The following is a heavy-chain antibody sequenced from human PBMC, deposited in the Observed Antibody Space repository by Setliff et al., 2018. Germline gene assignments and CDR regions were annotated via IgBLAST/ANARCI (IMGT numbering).Heavy chain of an antibody. CDR1: GFIFSNYA. D-gene: IGHD3-10*01. Sequence: GGSLRLSCAASGFIFSNYAMNWVRQAPGKGLEWVAIISYDGGNIYYADSAKGRFTISRDNSKNTLYLQMNSLRAEDTAVYYCTRGVLWSKDAFDIWGQGTMVTVSS. V-gene: IGHV3-30-3*01. J-gene: IGHJ3*02. CDR2: ISYDGGNI. CDR3: TRGVLWSKDAFDI.